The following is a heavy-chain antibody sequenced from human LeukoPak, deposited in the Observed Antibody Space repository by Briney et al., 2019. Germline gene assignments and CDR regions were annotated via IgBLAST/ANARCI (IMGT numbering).Heavy chain of an antibody. Sequence: SETLSLTCTVSGGSISSSNNYWGWIRQPPGKGLEWIGSIFYSGSTNYSPSLKSRVTISGDMSKNQFSLKMRSVTAADTAVYYCARDGSGYYHYFDYWGQGTLVTVSS. CDR3: ARDGSGYYHYFDY. J-gene: IGHJ4*02. V-gene: IGHV4-39*07. CDR1: GGSISSSNNY. D-gene: IGHD3-22*01. CDR2: IFYSGST.